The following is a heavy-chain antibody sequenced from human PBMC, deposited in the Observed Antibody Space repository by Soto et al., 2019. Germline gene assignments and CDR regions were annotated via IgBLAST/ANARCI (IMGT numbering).Heavy chain of an antibody. Sequence: SETLSLTCNVSGGSISSSRSYWAWIRQPPGKGLEWIANIFYSGSTYYNPSLASRVTVSVDTSKNQFSLKLSSVTAADTAVYYCARQPTTADIDLWFDLWGQGTLVTVSS. CDR2: IFYSGST. CDR1: GGSISSSRSY. D-gene: IGHD2-2*01. J-gene: IGHJ5*02. CDR3: ARQPTTADIDLWFDL. V-gene: IGHV4-39*01.